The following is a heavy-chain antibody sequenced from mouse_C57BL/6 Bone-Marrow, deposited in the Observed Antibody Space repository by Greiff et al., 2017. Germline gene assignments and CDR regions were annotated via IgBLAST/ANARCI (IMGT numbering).Heavy chain of an antibody. V-gene: IGHV1-31*01. CDR3: ASEYDGYLYWYFDV. D-gene: IGHD2-3*01. Sequence: VQLKESGPELVKPGASVKISCKASGYSFTGYYMHWVKQSHGNILDWIGYIYPYNGVSSYNQKFKGKATLTVDKSSSTAYMELRSLTSEDSAVYYCASEYDGYLYWYFDVWGTGTTVTVSS. J-gene: IGHJ1*03. CDR1: GYSFTGYY. CDR2: IYPYNGVS.